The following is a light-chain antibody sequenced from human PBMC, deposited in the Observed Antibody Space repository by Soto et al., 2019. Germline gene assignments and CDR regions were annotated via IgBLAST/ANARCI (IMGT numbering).Light chain of an antibody. Sequence: QHVLTQPPSMSGAPGQRVTISCTGSSSNIGAAYDVHWYQHLPGTAPKLLIYGNTNRPSGVPDRFSGSKSGTSASLAITGLQAEDEADYYCQSHDSSLNSWVFGGGTKLTVL. CDR1: SSNIGAAYD. J-gene: IGLJ3*02. CDR3: QSHDSSLNSWV. V-gene: IGLV1-40*01. CDR2: GNT.